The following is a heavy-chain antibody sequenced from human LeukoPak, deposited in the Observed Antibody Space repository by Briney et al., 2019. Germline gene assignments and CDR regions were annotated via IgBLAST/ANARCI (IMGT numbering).Heavy chain of an antibody. D-gene: IGHD3-22*01. J-gene: IGHJ4*02. CDR1: RYTFSSYD. CDR2: MNPNTGRT. Sequence: ASVKVSCKASRYTFSSYDINWVREAAGQGLEWMGWMNPNTGRTGFAQKFQGRLTMSRDTSISTAYMELSSLRSEDTAVYYCARLSQTPDYYSSGGYYYLGYWGQGTPVTVSS. V-gene: IGHV1-8*01. CDR3: ARLSQTPDYYSSGGYYYLGY.